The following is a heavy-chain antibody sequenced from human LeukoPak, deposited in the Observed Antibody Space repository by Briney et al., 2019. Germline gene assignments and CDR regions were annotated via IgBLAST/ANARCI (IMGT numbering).Heavy chain of an antibody. CDR1: GGAVSSDSYY. CDR2: VYYSGST. V-gene: IGHV4-61*01. CDR3: ARGAVTTYYFDY. D-gene: IGHD4-17*01. Sequence: PSETLSLTCTVSGGAVSSDSYYWSWIRQPPGKGLEWIGYVYYSGSTNYNPSLKSRVTISVGTSKNQFSLKLSSVTAADTAVYYCARGAVTTYYFDYWGQGTLVTVSS. J-gene: IGHJ4*02.